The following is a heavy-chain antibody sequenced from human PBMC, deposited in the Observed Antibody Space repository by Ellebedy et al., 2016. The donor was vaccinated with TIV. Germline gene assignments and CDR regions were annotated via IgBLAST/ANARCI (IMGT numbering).Heavy chain of an antibody. D-gene: IGHD3-10*01. Sequence: SLKISCAASGFTFDDFAMHWVRQVPGKGLEWVSGISWNSATIGYADSVKGRFTISRDNAKNSLYLQMSSLKVEDTAVYYCGRGYFVSGWGQGTLVTVSS. V-gene: IGHV3-9*01. CDR2: ISWNSATI. CDR3: GRGYFVSG. J-gene: IGHJ1*01. CDR1: GFTFDDFA.